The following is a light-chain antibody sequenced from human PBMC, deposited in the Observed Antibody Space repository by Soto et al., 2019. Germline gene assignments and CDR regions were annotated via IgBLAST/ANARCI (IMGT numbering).Light chain of an antibody. V-gene: IGLV2-14*01. CDR3: FSFTTTRTHV. Sequence: QSFLTRPSSLSGSPGQSITISCTGTSSDIGAYDYVSWFQQHPGKAPKLMISEVNNRPSGVSNRFSGSKSGNTAYLTISGLQVEDEAEYFCFSFTTTRTHVFGTGTKVNVL. J-gene: IGLJ1*01. CDR1: SSDIGAYDY. CDR2: EVN.